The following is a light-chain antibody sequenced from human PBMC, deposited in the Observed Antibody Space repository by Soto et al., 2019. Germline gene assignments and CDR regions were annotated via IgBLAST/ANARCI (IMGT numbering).Light chain of an antibody. V-gene: IGLV1-47*01. CDR3: SSFAGSPVV. CDR2: ANS. J-gene: IGLJ2*01. CDR1: SSNIGGNY. Sequence: QSVLTQTPSASGTPGQRVTISCSGSSSNIGGNYVYWYRQLPGTAPKLLIYANSQRPSGVPDRFSGSRSGNTASLTVSGLQAEDEADYYCSSFAGSPVVFGGGTKLTVL.